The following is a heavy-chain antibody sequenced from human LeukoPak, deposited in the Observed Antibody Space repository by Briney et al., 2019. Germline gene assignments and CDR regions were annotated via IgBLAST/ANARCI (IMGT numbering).Heavy chain of an antibody. J-gene: IGHJ5*02. V-gene: IGHV4-59*01. Sequence: SETLSLTCTVSGDSISTYYWNWIRQSPGKGLEWIGYISYSGSTNYNPSLKSRVTISPDTSKNQFSLKLSSVTAADTAVYYCARLLHWFGPWGQGTLVTVSS. CDR1: GDSISTYY. CDR3: ARLLHWFGP. CDR2: ISYSGST. D-gene: IGHD2-15*01.